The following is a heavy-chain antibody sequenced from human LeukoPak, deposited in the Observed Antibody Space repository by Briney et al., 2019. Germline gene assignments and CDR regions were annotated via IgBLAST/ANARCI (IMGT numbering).Heavy chain of an antibody. D-gene: IGHD3-16*02. CDR3: ARGKVLGDYVWGSYRRGNYFDY. V-gene: IGHV4-34*01. CDR1: GGSFSGYY. CDR2: INHSGST. J-gene: IGHJ4*02. Sequence: SETLSLTCAVYGGSFSGYYWSWISQPPGKGLEWIGEINHSGSTNYNPSLKSRVTISVDTSKNQFSLKLSSVTAADTAVYYCARGKVLGDYVWGSYRRGNYFDYWGQGTLVTVSS.